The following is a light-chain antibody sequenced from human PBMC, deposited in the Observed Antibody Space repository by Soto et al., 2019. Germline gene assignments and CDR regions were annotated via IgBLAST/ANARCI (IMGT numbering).Light chain of an antibody. J-gene: IGKJ2*01. CDR3: QQYNNWPPFMYT. CDR1: QTIYTN. Sequence: EILMTQSPPTLSLSPGERATLSCGASQTIYTNLAWYQQRLGQAPRLLIYGTSTRAPGIPARFSGSGSGTEFTLTISSLQSEDFAVYYCQQYNNWPPFMYTFGPGTKVDIK. V-gene: IGKV3-15*01. CDR2: GTS.